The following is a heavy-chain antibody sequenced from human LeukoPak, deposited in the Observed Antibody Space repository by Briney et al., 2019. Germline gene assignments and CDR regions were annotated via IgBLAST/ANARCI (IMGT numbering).Heavy chain of an antibody. V-gene: IGHV4-34*01. D-gene: IGHD2-2*01. J-gene: IGHJ4*02. CDR2: INHSGST. Sequence: SETLSLTCAVYGGSFSGYCWSWIRQPPGKGLEWIGEINHSGSTNYNPSLKSRVTISVDTSKNQFSLKLSSATAADTAVYYCTRAPYCSSTSCYEGGAYWGQGTLVTVSS. CDR1: GGSFSGYC. CDR3: TRAPYCSSTSCYEGGAY.